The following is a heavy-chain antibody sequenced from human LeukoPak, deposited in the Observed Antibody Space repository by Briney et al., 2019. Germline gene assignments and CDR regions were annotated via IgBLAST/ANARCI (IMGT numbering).Heavy chain of an antibody. Sequence: GGSLRLSCAVSGITLSNYGMSWVRQAPGKGLEWVAGISDSGGRTNYADSVKGRFTISRDTSKNTPHLQMNSLRGEDTAVYYCAKSPGSSAWFFDYWGQGTLVTVSS. D-gene: IGHD6-19*01. CDR3: AKSPGSSAWFFDY. CDR2: ISDSGGRT. CDR1: GITLSNYG. V-gene: IGHV3-23*01. J-gene: IGHJ4*02.